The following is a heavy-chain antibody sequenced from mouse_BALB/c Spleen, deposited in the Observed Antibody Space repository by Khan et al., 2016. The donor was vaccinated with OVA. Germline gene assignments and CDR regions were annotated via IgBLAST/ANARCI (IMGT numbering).Heavy chain of an antibody. CDR1: GYTFTNYG. Sequence: QIQLVQSGPELKKPGETVKISCKASGYTFTNYGMNWVKQAPGKGLKWMGWINTYTGEPTYADDFKGRFAFSSETSASTAYLQINNLKNDDTATYFCARPPYFSYVMVYWGQGTSVTVSS. V-gene: IGHV9-3-1*01. CDR3: ARPPYFSYVMVY. CDR2: INTYTGEP. J-gene: IGHJ4*01. D-gene: IGHD2-10*01.